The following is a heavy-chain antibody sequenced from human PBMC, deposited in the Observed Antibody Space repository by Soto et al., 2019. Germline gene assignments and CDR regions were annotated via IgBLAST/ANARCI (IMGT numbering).Heavy chain of an antibody. J-gene: IGHJ4*02. V-gene: IGHV3-23*01. CDR1: GFTFSSYA. CDR3: AKGRGQHSNFDY. D-gene: IGHD3-10*01. Sequence: EVQLLESGGGSVQPGASLRLSCAASGFTFSSYAMHWVRRPPGKGLEWVSSIRGSGGTAYYADSLKGRFSISRDSLVNTLYLQMNSLRAEDTAVYYCAKGRGQHSNFDYWGQGTLVTVSP. CDR2: IRGSGGTA.